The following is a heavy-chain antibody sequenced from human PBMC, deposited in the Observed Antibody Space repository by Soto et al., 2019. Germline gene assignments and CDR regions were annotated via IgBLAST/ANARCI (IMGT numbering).Heavy chain of an antibody. CDR2: IYYSGST. V-gene: IGHV4-31*03. CDR1: GGSISSGGYY. D-gene: IGHD3-10*01. Sequence: QVQLQESGPGLVKPSQTLSLTCTVSGGSISSGGYYWSWIRQHPGKGLEWIGYIYYSGSTYYNPSLKSRVTISVDPSKNQFSLKLSSVTAADTAVYYCGFGRFPSPVFDIWGQGTMVTVSS. J-gene: IGHJ3*02. CDR3: GFGRFPSPVFDI.